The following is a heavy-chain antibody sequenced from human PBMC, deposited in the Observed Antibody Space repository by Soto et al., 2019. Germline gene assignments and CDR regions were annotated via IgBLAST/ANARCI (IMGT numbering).Heavy chain of an antibody. CDR3: ASEVLDYYDTSGYNFSFDY. V-gene: IGHV4-4*07. CDR2: IYTSGST. CDR1: GGSISRYY. D-gene: IGHD3-22*01. Sequence: SETRSLTWTVSGGSISRYYWSWIRQPAGKGLGWIGRIYTSGSTNYNPSLKSRVTMSVDTSKNQFSLKLSSVTAADTAVYYCASEVLDYYDTSGYNFSFDYWGQGTLVTVSS. J-gene: IGHJ4*02.